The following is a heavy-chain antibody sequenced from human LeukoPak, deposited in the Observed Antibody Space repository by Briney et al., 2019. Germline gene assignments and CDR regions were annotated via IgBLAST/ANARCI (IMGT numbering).Heavy chain of an antibody. CDR2: TSGSGGST. J-gene: IGHJ4*02. CDR3: AKSPMYSSSWYVYFDY. V-gene: IGHV3-23*01. Sequence: GGSLRLSCAASGFTFSSYAMSWVRQAAGKGLEWVSVTSGSGGSTYYADSVKGRFTISRDNSKNTLYLQMNSLRAEDTAVYYCAKSPMYSSSWYVYFDYWGQGTLVTVSS. CDR1: GFTFSSYA. D-gene: IGHD6-13*01.